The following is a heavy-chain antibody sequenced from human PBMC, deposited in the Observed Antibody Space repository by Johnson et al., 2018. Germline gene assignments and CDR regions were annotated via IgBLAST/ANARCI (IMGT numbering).Heavy chain of an antibody. CDR1: GFSLSNYW. Sequence: EVQLVESGGGLVQPGGSLRLSCVASGFSLSNYWMHWVRQAPGKGLVWVSRIDSDGSTTNYADSVRGRFTVSRGNARNPLYLQMNSLRAEDTGVYFCTRKGTGPGISIFGVGRGRYYGFDVWGQGTMVTVSS. CDR3: TRKGTGPGISIFGVGRGRYYGFDV. V-gene: IGHV3-74*01. J-gene: IGHJ6*02. D-gene: IGHD3-3*01. CDR2: IDSDGSTT.